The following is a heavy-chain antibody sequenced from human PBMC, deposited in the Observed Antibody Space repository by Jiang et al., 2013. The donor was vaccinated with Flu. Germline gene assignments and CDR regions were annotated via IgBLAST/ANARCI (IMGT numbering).Heavy chain of an antibody. CDR1: GDSVSSNSAA. CDR3: TRSIPGGGWFDP. V-gene: IGHV6-1*01. CDR2: TYYRSKWFN. J-gene: IGHJ5*02. Sequence: SQTLSLTCAISGDSVSSNSAAWNWIRQSPSRGLEWLGRTYYRSKWFNDYAVSVRSRITINPDTSKNQFSLQLNSVTPDDTAVYYCTRSIPGGGWFDPWGQGTLVTVSS. D-gene: IGHD6-6*01.